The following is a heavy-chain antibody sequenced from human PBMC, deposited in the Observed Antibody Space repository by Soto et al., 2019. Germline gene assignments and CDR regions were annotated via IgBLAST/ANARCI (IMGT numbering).Heavy chain of an antibody. CDR1: GFTFSAYG. Sequence: GGSLRLSCTASGFTFSAYGMHWVRQAPGKGLEYVSAISGDGSSTYYANFVKGRFSISRDNSKNTLYLQMGSLRAEDMAVYFCAARYCATTRCFHFDYWGQGALVTVSS. J-gene: IGHJ4*02. D-gene: IGHD2-2*01. CDR2: ISGDGSST. CDR3: AARYCATTRCFHFDY. V-gene: IGHV3-64*01.